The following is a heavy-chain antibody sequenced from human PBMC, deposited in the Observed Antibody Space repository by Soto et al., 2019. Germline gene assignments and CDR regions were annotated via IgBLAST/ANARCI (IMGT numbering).Heavy chain of an antibody. D-gene: IGHD2-2*01. CDR1: EFTFSNYK. Sequence: DVQLVESGGGLVKPGGSLRLSCAASEFTFSNYKMNWVRLAPGRGLEWVASITSTSGYIYYANSVRGRFTISRDNAKNLLFLQMDSLRAEDTAVYFCARDQAVPVPHYYYGMDVWGQGTTVTVSS. CDR2: ITSTSGYI. J-gene: IGHJ6*02. CDR3: ARDQAVPVPHYYYGMDV. V-gene: IGHV3-21*01.